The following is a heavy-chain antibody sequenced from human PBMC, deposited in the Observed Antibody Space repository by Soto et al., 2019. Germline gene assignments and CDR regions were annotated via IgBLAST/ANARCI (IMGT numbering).Heavy chain of an antibody. CDR2: IIPLSGTP. CDR1: GGTFSNYA. J-gene: IGHJ5*02. V-gene: IGHV1-69*06. D-gene: IGHD5-18*01. Sequence: QVQLVQSGAEVKKPGSSVKVSCKASGGTFSNYALTWVRQAPGQGLEWMGGIIPLSGTPNYAQKFQGRVKITADKSTTTVYMELSSLRSEDTAVYYCTRGIQLWSWGQGTLVTVYS. CDR3: TRGIQLWS.